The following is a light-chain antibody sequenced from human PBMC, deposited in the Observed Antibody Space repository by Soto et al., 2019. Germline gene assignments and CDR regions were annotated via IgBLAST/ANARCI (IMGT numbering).Light chain of an antibody. CDR2: EDT. CDR3: CSYAGSSTLV. Sequence: QSVLTQPASVTGSPGQSVTISCTGTRGDLGSYNLVSWYQQNPGKAPKLMLYEDTKRPSGVSNRFSGSKSGNTASLTISGLQAEDEADYYCCSYAGSSTLVFGGGTKVTVL. V-gene: IGLV2-23*01. J-gene: IGLJ3*02. CDR1: RGDLGSYNL.